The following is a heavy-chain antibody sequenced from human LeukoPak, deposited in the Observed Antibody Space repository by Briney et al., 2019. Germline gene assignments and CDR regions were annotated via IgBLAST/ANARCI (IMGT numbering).Heavy chain of an antibody. Sequence: ASVKVSCKASGYTFTGYYMHWVRQAPGQGLEWMGWINPNSGGTIYAQKFQGRVTMTEDTSTDTAYMELSSLRSEDTAVYYCATDQPITIFGVDLGAFDIWGQGTMVTVSS. CDR2: INPNSGGT. D-gene: IGHD3-3*01. CDR1: GYTFTGYY. J-gene: IGHJ3*02. CDR3: ATDQPITIFGVDLGAFDI. V-gene: IGHV1-2*02.